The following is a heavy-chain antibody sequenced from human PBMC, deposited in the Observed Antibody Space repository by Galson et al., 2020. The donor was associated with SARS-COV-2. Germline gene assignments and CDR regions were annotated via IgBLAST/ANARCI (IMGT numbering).Heavy chain of an antibody. CDR1: GGSISSSSYY. Sequence: SETLSLTCTVSGGSISSSSYYWGWIRQPPGKGLEWIGSIYSSGSTYYNPSLKSRVTISVDTSKNQFSLKLSSVTAADTAVYYCARHPTVVNSWYFDLWGRGTLVTVSS. CDR3: ARHPTVVNSWYFDL. V-gene: IGHV4-39*01. D-gene: IGHD4-17*01. CDR2: IYSSGST. J-gene: IGHJ2*01.